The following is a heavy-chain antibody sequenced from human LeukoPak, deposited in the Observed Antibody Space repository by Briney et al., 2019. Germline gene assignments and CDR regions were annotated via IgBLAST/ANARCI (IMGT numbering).Heavy chain of an antibody. CDR1: GYSISSGRY. Sequence: SETLSLTCAVSGYSISSGRYWGWIRQPPGKGLEWIGSVYHSGTTYYNPSLKSRLTISVDTSNNQFSLNLRSVTATDTAVYYCARSLSTAGIDFWGQGTLVTVSS. J-gene: IGHJ4*02. V-gene: IGHV4-38-2*01. CDR3: ARSLSTAGIDF. CDR2: VYHSGTT. D-gene: IGHD2-2*01.